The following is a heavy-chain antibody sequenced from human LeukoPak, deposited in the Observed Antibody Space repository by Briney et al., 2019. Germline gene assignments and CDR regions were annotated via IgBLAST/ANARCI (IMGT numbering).Heavy chain of an antibody. D-gene: IGHD3-10*01. CDR1: GFTFSSYA. CDR3: ARLNYYGSKGPDAFDI. Sequence: GGSLRLSCAASGFTFSSYAMSWVRQAPGKGLEWVSAISGSGGSTYYADSVKGRFTISRDNSKNTLYLQMNSLRAEDTAVYYCARLNYYGSKGPDAFDIWGQGTMVTV. V-gene: IGHV3-23*01. J-gene: IGHJ3*02. CDR2: ISGSGGST.